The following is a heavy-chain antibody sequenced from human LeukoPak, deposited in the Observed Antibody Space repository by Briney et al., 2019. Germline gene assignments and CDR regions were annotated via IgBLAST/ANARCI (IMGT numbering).Heavy chain of an antibody. CDR2: IYSGGST. V-gene: IGHV3-66*01. J-gene: IGHJ1*01. D-gene: IGHD6-6*01. CDR3: ARDHSPEYNSSAGYFQL. Sequence: PGGSLRLSCAASGFTFSSYSMNWVRQAPGKGLEWVSVIYSGGSTYYADSVKGRFSFYRDNSKNTLYLQMNSLRAEDTAVYYCARDHSPEYNSSAGYFQLWGQGTLVTVSS. CDR1: GFTFSSYS.